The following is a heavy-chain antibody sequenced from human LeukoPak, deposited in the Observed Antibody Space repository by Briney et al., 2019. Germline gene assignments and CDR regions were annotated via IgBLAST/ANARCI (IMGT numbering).Heavy chain of an antibody. D-gene: IGHD6-13*01. Sequence: PGRSLRLSCAASGFTFSNYGMHCVRQAPGKGLEWVAGISEDGINKYYADSVKARFTISRDNSNNTLFLQMNNLRADDTAVYYCAKDRETTASGTFDYWGQGALVTVSS. V-gene: IGHV3-30*18. CDR3: AKDRETTASGTFDY. J-gene: IGHJ4*02. CDR1: GFTFSNYG. CDR2: ISEDGINK.